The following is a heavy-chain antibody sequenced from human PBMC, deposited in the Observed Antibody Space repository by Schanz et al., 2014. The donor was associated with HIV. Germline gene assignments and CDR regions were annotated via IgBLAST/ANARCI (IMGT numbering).Heavy chain of an antibody. CDR1: GYTFTGYY. J-gene: IGHJ6*02. Sequence: QVQLVQSGPDVKKPGASVKVSCKASGYTFTGYYMHWVRQAPGQGLEWMGWINPNSGGTNYAQKFQGRVTMTRDTSINTAYMELSRLRSDDTAVYYCARDADLNELWPRDYYHYTMDVWGQGTTVTVSS. CDR2: INPNSGGT. CDR3: ARDADLNELWPRDYYHYTMDV. V-gene: IGHV1-2*02. D-gene: IGHD5-18*01.